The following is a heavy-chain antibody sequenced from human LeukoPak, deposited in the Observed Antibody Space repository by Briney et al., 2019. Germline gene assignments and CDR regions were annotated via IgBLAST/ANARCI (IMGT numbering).Heavy chain of an antibody. J-gene: IGHJ5*02. D-gene: IGHD3-22*01. CDR1: GYTFTNYG. Sequence: GASVKVSCKASGYTFTNYGVSWVRQAPGQGLEWMGWISGYNGYTNYAQKFQFRVTMTTDTSTSTAYMELRSLRSDDTAVYYCARRNDYYDSSGPLGWFDPWGQGTLVTVSS. CDR3: ARRNDYYDSSGPLGWFDP. V-gene: IGHV1-18*01. CDR2: ISGYNGYT.